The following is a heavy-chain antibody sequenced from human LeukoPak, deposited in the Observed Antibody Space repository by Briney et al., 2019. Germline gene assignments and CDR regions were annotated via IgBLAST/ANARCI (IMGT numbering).Heavy chain of an antibody. V-gene: IGHV1-18*01. CDR3: ARHKSSGSYPLDY. D-gene: IGHD3-22*01. CDR2: INTYNANT. J-gene: IGHJ4*02. CDR1: GYTFTNYG. Sequence: ASVKVSCEASGYTFTNYGISWVRQAPGQGLEWMGWINTYNANTNYVQKLQGRVTMTTDTSTSTAYMELRSLRSDDAAVYYCARHKSSGSYPLDYWGQGILVTVSS.